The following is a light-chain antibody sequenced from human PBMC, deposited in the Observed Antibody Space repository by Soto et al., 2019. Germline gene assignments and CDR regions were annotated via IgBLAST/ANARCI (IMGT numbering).Light chain of an antibody. CDR2: EDN. Sequence: NFMLTQPHSVSESPGKTVTISCTRSSGSIASNYVQWYQQRPGSSPTTVIYEDNQRPSGVPDRFSGSIGSSSNSASLTISGLKTEDEADYYCQSYDSSNQVFGGGTKLTVL. V-gene: IGLV6-57*01. J-gene: IGLJ2*01. CDR3: QSYDSSNQV. CDR1: SGSIASNY.